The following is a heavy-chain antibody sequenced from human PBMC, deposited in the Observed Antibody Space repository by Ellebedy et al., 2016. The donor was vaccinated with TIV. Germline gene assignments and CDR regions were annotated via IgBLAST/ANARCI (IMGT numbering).Heavy chain of an antibody. J-gene: IGHJ4*02. CDR2: LAHDGSRE. CDR3: AKEATVRKSSYFDY. CDR1: GFTFSRFG. D-gene: IGHD4-17*01. V-gene: IGHV3-30*18. Sequence: PGGSLRLSCAASGFTFSRFGMQWVRQAPGKGLEWVAVLAHDGSREYYADSVKGRFTITRDNSKNTMSLQMDSLRGEDTAVYYCAKEATVRKSSYFDYWGQGNLVTVSS.